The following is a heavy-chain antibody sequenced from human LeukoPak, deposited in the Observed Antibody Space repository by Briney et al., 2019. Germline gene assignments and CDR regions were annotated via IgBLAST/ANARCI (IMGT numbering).Heavy chain of an antibody. Sequence: NAGGSLRLSCAASGFTVSNKYMTWVRQAPGKGLEWVSYISSSGSTIYYADSVKGRFTISRDNAKNSLYLQMNSLRAEDTAVYYCARATYGDFDYWGQGTLVTVSS. CDR3: ARATYGDFDY. J-gene: IGHJ4*02. V-gene: IGHV3-11*04. D-gene: IGHD4/OR15-4a*01. CDR1: GFTVSNKY. CDR2: ISSSGSTI.